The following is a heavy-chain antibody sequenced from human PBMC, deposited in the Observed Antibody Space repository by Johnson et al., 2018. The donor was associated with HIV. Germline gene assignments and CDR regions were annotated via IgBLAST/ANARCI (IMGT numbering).Heavy chain of an antibody. CDR1: GFTVSSNY. CDR2: IYSGGST. Sequence: VQLVESGGGLVQPGGSLRLSCAASGFTVSSNYMSWVRQAPGKGLDWVSVIYSGGSTYYADSLKDRFTISRDNSKNTLYLQMNSLRAEDTAVYYCAREEGGYYGSSALTDDVLDIWGQGTLVTVSS. CDR3: AREEGGYYGSSALTDDVLDI. D-gene: IGHD3-22*01. J-gene: IGHJ3*02. V-gene: IGHV3-66*01.